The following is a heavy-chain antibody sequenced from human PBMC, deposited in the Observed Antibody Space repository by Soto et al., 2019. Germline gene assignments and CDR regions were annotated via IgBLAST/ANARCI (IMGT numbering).Heavy chain of an antibody. D-gene: IGHD2-8*01. CDR2: IYYSGST. CDR1: GGSISSGDYY. J-gene: IGHJ5*02. CDR3: ARQALLEGLNNWFDP. Sequence: PSETLSLTCTVSGGSISSGDYYWSWIRQPPGKGLEWIGYIYYSGSTYYNPPLKSRVTISVDTSKNQFSLKLSSVTAADTAVYYCARQALLEGLNNWFDPWGQGTPVTVSS. V-gene: IGHV4-30-4*01.